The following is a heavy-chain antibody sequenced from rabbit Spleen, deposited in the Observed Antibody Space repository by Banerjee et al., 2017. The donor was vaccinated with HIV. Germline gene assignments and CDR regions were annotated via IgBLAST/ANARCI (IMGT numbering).Heavy chain of an antibody. CDR3: ARGGGL. V-gene: IGHV1S7*01. CDR1: GFDFNSYY. CDR2: IDPLFGSA. Sequence: QLKESGGGLVQPGGSLKLSCKASGFDFNSYYMSWVRQAPGKGLEWIGYIDPLFGSAYYASWVNGRFSISRENTQNTVSLQLKSLTAADTATYFCARGGGLWGQGTLVTVS. J-gene: IGHJ4*01.